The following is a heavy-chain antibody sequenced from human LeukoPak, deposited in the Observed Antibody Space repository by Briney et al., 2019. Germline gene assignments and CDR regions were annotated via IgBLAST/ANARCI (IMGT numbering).Heavy chain of an antibody. D-gene: IGHD6-19*01. CDR3: ARQREQWLTGWFDP. J-gene: IGHJ5*02. Sequence: SETLSLTCSVSGGSIINYYWSWIRQPPGKGLEWIGYIYYSGNTKYNPSLKSRVTISVDTSKNQFSLRLGSVTAADTAVYYCARQREQWLTGWFDPWGQGTLVTVSS. CDR2: IYYSGNT. CDR1: GGSIINYY. V-gene: IGHV4-59*08.